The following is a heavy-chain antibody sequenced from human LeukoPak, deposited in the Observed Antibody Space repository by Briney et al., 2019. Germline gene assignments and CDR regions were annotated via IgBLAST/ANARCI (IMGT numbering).Heavy chain of an antibody. CDR1: GFTFDDYG. Sequence: PGGSLRLSCAASGFTFDDYGMSWVRQAPGKGLEWVSYISSSGSTIYYADSVKGRSTISRDNAKNSLYLQMNSLRAEDTAVYHCARDRLLEDRDYSYYYYMDVWGKGTTVTVSS. CDR3: ARDRLLEDRDYSYYYYMDV. J-gene: IGHJ6*03. CDR2: ISSSGSTI. D-gene: IGHD1-1*01. V-gene: IGHV3-48*04.